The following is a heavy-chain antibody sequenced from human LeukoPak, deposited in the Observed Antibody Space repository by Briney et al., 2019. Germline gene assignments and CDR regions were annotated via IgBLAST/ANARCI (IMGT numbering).Heavy chain of an antibody. V-gene: IGHV3-7*03. CDR3: AREDNGGATDDGFDV. Sequence: GGSLRLSCAASGFTFSSYWMSWVRQAPGKGLEWVANIKQDGSEKYYVDSVKGRFTISRDTSKNTVYLQMESLRVEDTAVYYCAREDNGGATDDGFDVWGHGTVVIVSS. CDR1: GFTFSSYW. CDR2: IKQDGSEK. J-gene: IGHJ3*01. D-gene: IGHD3-16*01.